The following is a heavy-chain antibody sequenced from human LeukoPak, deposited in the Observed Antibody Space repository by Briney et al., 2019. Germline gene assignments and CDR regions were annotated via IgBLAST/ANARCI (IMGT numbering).Heavy chain of an antibody. Sequence: PSETLSLTCTVSGGSISSSYWSWIRQPAGKGLEWIGRIYTSGITNYNPSLKSRVTMSVDTSKKQFSLKLTSVTAADTAVYYCARDGSGSGWYWFDPWGQGTLVTVPS. V-gene: IGHV4-4*07. CDR3: ARDGSGSGWYWFDP. D-gene: IGHD6-19*01. J-gene: IGHJ5*02. CDR1: GGSISSSY. CDR2: IYTSGIT.